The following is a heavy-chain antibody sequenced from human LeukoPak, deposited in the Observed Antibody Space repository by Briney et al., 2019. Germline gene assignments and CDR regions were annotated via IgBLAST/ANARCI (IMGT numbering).Heavy chain of an antibody. V-gene: IGHV4-59*01. CDR1: GGSISSYY. J-gene: IGHJ5*02. CDR3: ARVHAFGVLNAWFDP. D-gene: IGHD3-3*01. Sequence: SETLSLTCTVSGGSISSYYWSWIRQPPGKGLEWIGYIYYSGSTNYNPSLKSRVTISVDTSKNQFSLKLSSVTAADTAVYSCARVHAFGVLNAWFDPWGQGTLVTVSS. CDR2: IYYSGST.